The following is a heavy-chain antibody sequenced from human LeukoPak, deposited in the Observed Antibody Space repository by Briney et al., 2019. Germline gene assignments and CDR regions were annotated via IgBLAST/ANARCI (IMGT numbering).Heavy chain of an antibody. CDR3: ARAQIDYYYYYFMDV. J-gene: IGHJ6*03. Sequence: GASVKVSCKASGYTFTSFGIGWVRQAPGQGLEWMGWINPYNGNPNYAQKPQGRVTMTTDTSTSTAYMELRSLRSDDTAVYYCARAQIDYYYYYFMDVWGKGTTVTVSS. D-gene: IGHD3-22*01. CDR1: GYTFTSFG. V-gene: IGHV1-18*01. CDR2: INPYNGNP.